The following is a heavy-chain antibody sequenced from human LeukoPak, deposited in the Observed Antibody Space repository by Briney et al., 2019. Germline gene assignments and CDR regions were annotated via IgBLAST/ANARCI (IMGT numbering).Heavy chain of an antibody. Sequence: TGGSLRLSCVASGFIFSSYWMSWVRQAPGKGLEWVANIKDDGNEQYYVDSVRGRFTIFRDNAKNSLYLQMNSLRVEDTAMYYCARDHPNCVGTDCLLFDYWGQGTLVTVSS. D-gene: IGHD2-21*01. CDR1: GFIFSSYW. CDR2: IKDDGNEQ. CDR3: ARDHPNCVGTDCLLFDY. J-gene: IGHJ4*02. V-gene: IGHV3-7*01.